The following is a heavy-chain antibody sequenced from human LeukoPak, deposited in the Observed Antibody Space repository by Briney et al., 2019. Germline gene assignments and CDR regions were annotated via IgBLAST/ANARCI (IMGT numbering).Heavy chain of an antibody. D-gene: IGHD3-16*01. J-gene: IGHJ5*02. CDR1: GDSVSSGSYY. CDR2: IYYSGST. V-gene: IGHV4-31*03. CDR3: ARVAYPNWFDP. Sequence: SETLSLTCTVSGDSVSSGSYYWSWIRQHPGKGLEWIGYIYYSGSTYYNPSLKSRVTISVDTSKNQFSLKLSSVTAADTAVYYCARVAYPNWFDPWGQGTLVTVSS.